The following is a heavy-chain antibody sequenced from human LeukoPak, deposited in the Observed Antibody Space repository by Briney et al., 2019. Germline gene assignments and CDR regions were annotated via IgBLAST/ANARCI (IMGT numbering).Heavy chain of an antibody. D-gene: IGHD6-13*01. V-gene: IGHV4-59*12. CDR2: VYDTGDT. CDR1: GTSITRTY. J-gene: IGHJ6*02. CDR3: ARNIAAPQGMDV. Sequence: SETLSLTCTVSGTSITRTYWSWIRQPPGRGLESVGYVYDTGDTNYNPSLKSRVTMSLDTSKNQFSLKLSSVTAADTAVYYCARNIAAPQGMDVWGQGTTVTVSS.